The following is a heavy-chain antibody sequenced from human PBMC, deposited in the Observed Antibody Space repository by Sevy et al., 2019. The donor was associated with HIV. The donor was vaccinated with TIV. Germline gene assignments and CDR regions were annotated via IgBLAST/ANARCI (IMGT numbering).Heavy chain of an antibody. J-gene: IGHJ6*02. CDR3: ARDTLHGYGMDV. Sequence: LSLTCTVSGGSISSYYWSWIRQPPGKGLEWIGYIYYSGSTNYNPSLKSRVTISVDTSKNQFSLKLSSVTAADTAVYYCARDTLHGYGMDVWGQGTTVTVSS. V-gene: IGHV4-59*01. CDR1: GGSISSYY. CDR2: IYYSGST. D-gene: IGHD4-4*01.